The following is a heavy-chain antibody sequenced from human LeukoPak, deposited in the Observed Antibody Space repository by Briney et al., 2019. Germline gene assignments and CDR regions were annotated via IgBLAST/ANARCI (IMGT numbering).Heavy chain of an antibody. J-gene: IGHJ6*03. CDR2: ISSTSTFI. V-gene: IGHV3-21*01. CDR3: ARDYFDSSDYPQTYYYYYMDV. Sequence: GGSLRLSCAASGFTFSRYSMNWVRQAPGKGLEWVASISSTSTFIYSADSVKGRFTIPRDTAKNSLFLQMNSLRAEDTAIYYCARDYFDSSDYPQTYYYYYMDVWGKGTTVTVSS. D-gene: IGHD3-22*01. CDR1: GFTFSRYS.